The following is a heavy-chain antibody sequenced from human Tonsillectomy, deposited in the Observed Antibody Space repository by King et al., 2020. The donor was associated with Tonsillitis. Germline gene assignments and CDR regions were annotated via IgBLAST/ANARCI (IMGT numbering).Heavy chain of an antibody. CDR2: IIPIFGKA. Sequence: QLVQSGAEVKKPGSSVKVSCKASGGTFSSYAMNWVRQAPGQGLEWMGGIIPIFGKAKYAQKFQGRVTIIADESTNTAYMELSSLRSEDTAVYYCASPGKTDYGDGWGYWFDPWGQGTLVTVSS. D-gene: IGHD4-17*01. CDR3: ASPGKTDYGDGWGYWFDP. J-gene: IGHJ5*02. V-gene: IGHV1-69*12. CDR1: GGTFSSYA.